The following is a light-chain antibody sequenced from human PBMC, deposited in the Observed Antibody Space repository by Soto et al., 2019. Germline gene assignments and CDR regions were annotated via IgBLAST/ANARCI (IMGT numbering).Light chain of an antibody. CDR1: QSISNY. CDR2: AAS. CDR3: QQSYSTPYT. J-gene: IGKJ2*01. Sequence: DNQMTQSPSSLSASVGDRVTITCRASQSISNYLNWYLQKPGKVPKLLIYAASSLQSGVPSRFSGSGSGTDFTLTISSLQPEDFATYDCQQSYSTPYTFGQGTKLEIK. V-gene: IGKV1-39*01.